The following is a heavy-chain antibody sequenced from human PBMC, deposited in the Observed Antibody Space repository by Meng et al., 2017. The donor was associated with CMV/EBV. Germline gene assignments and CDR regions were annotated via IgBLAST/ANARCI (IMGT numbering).Heavy chain of an antibody. J-gene: IGHJ3*02. V-gene: IGHV4-38-2*02. CDR3: ASYRGDSYGIHDAFDI. CDR1: GYSISSGYY. CDR2: IYHSGST. Sequence: SETLSLTCTVSGYSISSGYYWGWIRQPLGKGLEWIGSIYHSGSTYYNPSLKSRVTISVDTSKNQFSLKLSSVTAADTAVYYCASYRGDSYGIHDAFDIWGQGTMVTVSS. D-gene: IGHD5-18*01.